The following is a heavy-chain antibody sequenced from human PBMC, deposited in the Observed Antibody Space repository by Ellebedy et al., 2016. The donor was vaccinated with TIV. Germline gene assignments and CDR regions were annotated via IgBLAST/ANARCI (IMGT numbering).Heavy chain of an antibody. CDR3: ARGGYGRPFDC. J-gene: IGHJ4*02. Sequence: GGSLRLSCAASGFTFSKYWMKWVRQAPGKGLEWVANIKQDGSEKYYVDSVKGRFTITRDNAKNSLFLQMNSMRVEDTAGYFCARGGYGRPFDCWGQGTLVTVSS. D-gene: IGHD5-12*01. CDR2: IKQDGSEK. CDR1: GFTFSKYW. V-gene: IGHV3-7*03.